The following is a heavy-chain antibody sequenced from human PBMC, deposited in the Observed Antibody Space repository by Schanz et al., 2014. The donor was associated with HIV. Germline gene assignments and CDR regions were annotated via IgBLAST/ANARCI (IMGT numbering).Heavy chain of an antibody. CDR2: IDPKIGGT. CDR1: GYTFTASY. D-gene: IGHD2-2*03. J-gene: IGHJ4*02. V-gene: IGHV1-2*02. CDR3: ARGETFEKQLWILELFPPDS. Sequence: QVQLVQSGAEMKKPGASVRVSCKASGYTFTASYIHWVRQAPGQGPEWMGWIDPKIGGTQLAQKFQGRVTMTRDSGKHTAYLDGSSLRSDDTAVYYCARGETFEKQLWILELFPPDSWGQGTLVTVSS.